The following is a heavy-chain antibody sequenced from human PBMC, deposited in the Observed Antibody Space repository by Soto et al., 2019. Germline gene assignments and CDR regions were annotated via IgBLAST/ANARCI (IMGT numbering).Heavy chain of an antibody. J-gene: IGHJ4*02. D-gene: IGHD3-9*01. CDR2: IIPILGIA. CDR3: AIDRGILTGYYLYYFDY. V-gene: IGHV1-69*02. CDR1: GGTFSSYT. Sequence: GASVKVSCKASGGTFSSYTISWVRQAPGQGLEWMGRIIPILGIANYAQKFQGRVTITADKSTSTAYMELSSLRSEDTAVYYCAIDRGILTGYYLYYFDYWGQGTLVTVSS.